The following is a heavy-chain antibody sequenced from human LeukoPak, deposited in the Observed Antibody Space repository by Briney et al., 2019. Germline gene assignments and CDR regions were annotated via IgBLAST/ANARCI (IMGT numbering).Heavy chain of an antibody. CDR2: ISGSDAGT. Sequence: PGGSRRLSCAASGFTFNNYAMSWVRQAPGKGLEWVSAISGSDAGTYYADSVKGRFTISRDNSKNTLYLQMNSLRAEDTAVYYCAKDRIPGTIFGVVKIPLGYWGQGTLVTVSS. V-gene: IGHV3-23*01. D-gene: IGHD3-3*01. CDR1: GFTFNNYA. J-gene: IGHJ4*02. CDR3: AKDRIPGTIFGVVKIPLGY.